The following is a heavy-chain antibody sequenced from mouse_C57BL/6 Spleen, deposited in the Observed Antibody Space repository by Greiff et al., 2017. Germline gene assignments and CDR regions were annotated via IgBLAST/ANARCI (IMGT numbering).Heavy chain of an antibody. CDR2: IRLKSDNYAT. V-gene: IGHV6-3*01. J-gene: IGHJ4*01. D-gene: IGHD2-1*01. Sequence: EVKLEESGGGLVQPGGSMKLSCVASGFTFSNYWMNWVRQSPEKGLEWVAQIRLKSDNYATHYAESVTGRFTISRDDSKSSVYLQMNNLRAEDTEIYYCTDYGNYDAMDYWGQGTSVTVSS. CDR3: TDYGNYDAMDY. CDR1: GFTFSNYW.